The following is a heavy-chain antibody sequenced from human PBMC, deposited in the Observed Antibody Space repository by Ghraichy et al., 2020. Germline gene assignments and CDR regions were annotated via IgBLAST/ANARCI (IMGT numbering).Heavy chain of an antibody. CDR1: GFTFSSYG. Sequence: GGSLRLSCAASGFTFSSYGMHWVRQAPGKGLEWVAVIWYDGSNKYYADSVKGRFTISRDNSKNTLYLQMNSLRAEDTAVYYCARDRSGYGEVDYWGQGTLVTVSS. CDR2: IWYDGSNK. D-gene: IGHD6-25*01. CDR3: ARDRSGYGEVDY. J-gene: IGHJ4*02. V-gene: IGHV3-33*01.